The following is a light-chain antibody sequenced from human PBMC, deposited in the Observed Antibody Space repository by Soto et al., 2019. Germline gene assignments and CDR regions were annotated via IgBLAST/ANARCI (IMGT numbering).Light chain of an antibody. Sequence: EIGLTQSPGTLSLSPGERATLSCRASQSVSSSYLAWYQQKPSQAPRLLIYGASSRATGIPDRFSGRGSGTDFTLTISILEPEDFAVYYCQQYGSSLYTFGQGTKLEIK. V-gene: IGKV3-20*01. CDR2: GAS. CDR3: QQYGSSLYT. CDR1: QSVSSSY. J-gene: IGKJ2*01.